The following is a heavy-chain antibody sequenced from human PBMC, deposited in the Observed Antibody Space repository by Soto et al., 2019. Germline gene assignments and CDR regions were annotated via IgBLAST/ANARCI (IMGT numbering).Heavy chain of an antibody. J-gene: IGHJ4*02. V-gene: IGHV3-30-3*01. CDR3: ARDGAGTYYFDY. CDR1: GFTFSSYA. CDR2: ISYYGSNK. D-gene: IGHD3-16*01. Sequence: GGSLSLSCAASGFTFSSYAMHWVRQAPGKGLEWVAVISYYGSNKCYSDSLKGRLTISKENSKNTLYLKMNSRRAEDTALYYWARDGAGTYYFDYWGRGTLFTVSS.